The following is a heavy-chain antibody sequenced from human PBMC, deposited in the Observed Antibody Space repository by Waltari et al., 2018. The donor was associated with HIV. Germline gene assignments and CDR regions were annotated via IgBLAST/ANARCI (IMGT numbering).Heavy chain of an antibody. CDR2: ITDTGEST. D-gene: IGHD3-9*01. J-gene: IGHJ4*02. CDR1: GFTFNRHA. V-gene: IGHV3-23*01. CDR3: AKKFGHYDLLTAFDY. Sequence: VELLESGGGLGQPGGSLRLSCAASGFTFNRHAMALVRQGPGKGLEWVSLITDTGESTYYADSVKGRFTISRDNAKKTVSLHMNGLRAEDTAVYYCAKKFGHYDLLTAFDYWGQGTLVIVSS.